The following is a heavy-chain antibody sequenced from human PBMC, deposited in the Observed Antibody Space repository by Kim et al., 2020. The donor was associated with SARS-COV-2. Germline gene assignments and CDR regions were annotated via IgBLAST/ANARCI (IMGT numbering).Heavy chain of an antibody. V-gene: IGHV3-48*03. J-gene: IGHJ6*03. Sequence: GGSLRLSCAVSGFTFSSYEMNWVRQAPGKGLEWVSYISSSGTAIYYADSMKGRFSISRDNDKKSLYLQMNSLRAEDTAVYYCARVGVPRAYTGRYPPPDYLADWGQGTTVTVSS. CDR2: ISSSGTAI. D-gene: IGHD1-26*01. CDR1: GFTFSSYE. CDR3: ARVGVPRAYTGRYPPPDYLAD.